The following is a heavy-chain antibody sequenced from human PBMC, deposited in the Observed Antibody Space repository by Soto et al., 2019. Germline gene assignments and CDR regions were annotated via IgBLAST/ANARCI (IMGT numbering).Heavy chain of an antibody. D-gene: IGHD4-17*01. Sequence: TSETLSLTCTVSGGSMTTSSYFWGWIRQPPGKGLEWIGDIYYVGSTFYNPSLKSRVTISVDTSRSQFSLNLNSVTAADTAVYYCARRYGYYFDYWGQGTLVTVSS. CDR3: ARRYGYYFDY. V-gene: IGHV4-39*01. CDR2: IYYVGST. CDR1: GGSMTTSSYF. J-gene: IGHJ4*02.